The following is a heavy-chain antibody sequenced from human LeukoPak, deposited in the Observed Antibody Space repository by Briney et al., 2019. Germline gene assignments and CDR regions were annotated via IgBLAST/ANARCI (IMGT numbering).Heavy chain of an antibody. CDR2: ISYDGSNK. CDR3: AKDWNWTPLGWYFDL. V-gene: IGHV3-30*18. J-gene: IGHJ2*01. D-gene: IGHD1-1*01. Sequence: GGSLRLSCAASGFTFSSYGMHWVRQAPGKGLEWVAVISYDGSNKYYADSVKGRFTISRDNSKNTLYLQMNSLRAEDTAVYYCAKDWNWTPLGWYFDLWGRGTLVTVSS. CDR1: GFTFSSYG.